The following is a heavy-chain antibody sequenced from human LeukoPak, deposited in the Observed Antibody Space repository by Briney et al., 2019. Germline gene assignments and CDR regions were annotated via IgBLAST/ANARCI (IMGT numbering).Heavy chain of an antibody. J-gene: IGHJ4*02. V-gene: IGHV4-30-4*08. CDR2: IYYSGST. CDR1: GGSISSGDYY. Sequence: SQTLSLTCTVSGGSISSGDYYWSWIRQPPGKGLEWIGYIYYSGSTYYNPSLKSRVTISVDTSKNQFSLKLSSVTAADTAVYYCARRGGSWKANYYFDYWGQGTLVTVSS. CDR3: ARRGGSWKANYYFDY. D-gene: IGHD2-15*01.